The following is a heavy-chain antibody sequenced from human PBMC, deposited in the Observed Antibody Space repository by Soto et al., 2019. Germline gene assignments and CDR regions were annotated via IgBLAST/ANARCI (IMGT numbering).Heavy chain of an antibody. V-gene: IGHV2-5*02. CDR2: IFWDKND. D-gene: IGHD1-26*01. J-gene: IGHJ4*02. CDR3: TQIYGSGSWGWYFHS. CDR1: GFSLITGVG. Sequence: QITLKESGPSLVRPTETLTLTCTFSGFSLITGVGVGWVRQPPGKALEWLAVIFWDKNDYYRPSLQTRVTISKDTSXXXXXLTLTNXXXEDTAXYXCTQIYGSGSWGWYFHSWGQGTLVTVSS.